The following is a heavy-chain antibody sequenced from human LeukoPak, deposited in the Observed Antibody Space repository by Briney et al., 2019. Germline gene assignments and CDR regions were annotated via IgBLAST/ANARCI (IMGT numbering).Heavy chain of an antibody. CDR2: IYYSGGT. J-gene: IGHJ5*02. V-gene: IGHV4-59*01. Sequence: SETLSLTCTVAGGSISSYYWSWIRQPPGKGLEWIGYIYYSGGTNYNPSLKSRVTISVDTSKNQFSLKLSSVTAADTAVCYCARDLQGCSGGSCYFHQWFDPWGQGTLVTVSS. CDR1: GGSISSYY. D-gene: IGHD2-15*01. CDR3: ARDLQGCSGGSCYFHQWFDP.